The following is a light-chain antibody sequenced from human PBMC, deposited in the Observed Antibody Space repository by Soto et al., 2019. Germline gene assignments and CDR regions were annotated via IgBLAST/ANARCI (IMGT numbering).Light chain of an antibody. Sequence: QLVLTQPPSVSGAPGQRVTISCTGSTSNIGTGYDVHWYQQLPGTAPKLLIYGNSKRPSGVPDRISGSKSGSSASLAITGLQADYEADYYCQSYDISLSGWVFGGGTQLTVL. V-gene: IGLV1-40*01. J-gene: IGLJ3*02. CDR3: QSYDISLSGWV. CDR2: GNS. CDR1: TSNIGTGYD.